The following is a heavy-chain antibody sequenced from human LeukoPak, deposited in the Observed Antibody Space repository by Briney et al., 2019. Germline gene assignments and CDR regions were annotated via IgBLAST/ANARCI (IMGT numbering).Heavy chain of an antibody. CDR3: ARDKLEDAFDI. V-gene: IGHV3-21*04. J-gene: IGHJ3*02. Sequence: GGSLRLSCAVSKFIFTTYTMTWVRQAPGKGLEWVSSVSRGGASTYYADSVKGRFTISRDNAKNSLYLQMNSLRAEDTAVYYCARDKLEDAFDIWGQGTMVTVSS. CDR1: KFIFTTYT. D-gene: IGHD1-1*01. CDR2: VSRGGAST.